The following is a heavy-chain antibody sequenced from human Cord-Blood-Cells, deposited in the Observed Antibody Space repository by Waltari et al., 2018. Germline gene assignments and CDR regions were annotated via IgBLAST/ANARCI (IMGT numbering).Heavy chain of an antibody. CDR3: ARGQIAALDY. J-gene: IGHJ4*02. V-gene: IGHV4-34*01. D-gene: IGHD6-6*01. CDR1: GGSFSGYY. CDR2: INHSGST. Sequence: QVQLQQWGAGLLKPSETLSLTCAAYGGSFSGYYWSWIRQPPGKGLEWIGEINHSGSTNNNPALKRRVTISVDTSKNQFSLKLSAVTAADTAVYYCARGQIAALDYWGQGTLVTVSS.